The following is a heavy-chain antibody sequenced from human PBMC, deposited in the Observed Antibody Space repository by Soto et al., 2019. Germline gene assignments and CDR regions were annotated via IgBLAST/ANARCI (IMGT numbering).Heavy chain of an antibody. CDR1: GYPFTHYA. D-gene: IGHD6-13*01. V-gene: IGHV1-3*01. CDR2: INAGSGNT. J-gene: IGHJ5*02. Sequence: QVQLVQSGAEVKKPGASVKVSCPASGYPFTHYAIHWARHAPGQRLEWMGFINAGSGNTNYPQTFQGRLTFTKDTSASTAYMDLCSLRSEDTARYYCARGCGAAGAWGQGTLVTVSS. CDR3: ARGCGAAGA.